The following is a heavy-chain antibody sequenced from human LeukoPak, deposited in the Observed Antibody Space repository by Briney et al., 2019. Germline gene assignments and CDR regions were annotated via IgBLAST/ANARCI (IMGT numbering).Heavy chain of an antibody. CDR3: ARHKSGYGAEHAFDI. Sequence: GSLRLSCAASGFTFSSYAMSWVRQAPGKGLEWIGSIYYSGSTYYNPSLKSRVTISVDTSNKQFSLTLSSVTAADTALYYCARHKSGYGAEHAFDIWGQGTMVTVSS. V-gene: IGHV4-38-2*01. CDR1: GFTFSSYA. J-gene: IGHJ3*02. D-gene: IGHD5-12*01. CDR2: IYYSGST.